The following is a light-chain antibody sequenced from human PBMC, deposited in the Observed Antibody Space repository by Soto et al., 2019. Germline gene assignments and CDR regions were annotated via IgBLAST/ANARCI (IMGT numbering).Light chain of an antibody. CDR2: DAY. V-gene: IGKV3D-20*02. Sequence: EIVLTQSPGTLSLSPGERASLSCRASQSVYGTYLAWYQQRPGQAPRLLIYDAYNRATGIPPRFSGSGSGTDFTLTISSLEPEDSAVYYCQQRHMWPITFGQGTRLEIK. J-gene: IGKJ5*01. CDR1: QSVYGTY. CDR3: QQRHMWPIT.